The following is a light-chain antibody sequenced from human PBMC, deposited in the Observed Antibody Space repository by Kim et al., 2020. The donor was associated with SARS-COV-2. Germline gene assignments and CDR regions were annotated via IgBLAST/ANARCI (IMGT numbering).Light chain of an antibody. V-gene: IGLV3-25*03. J-gene: IGLJ1*01. Sequence: SYELTQPPSVSVSPGQTARITCSGDTLPKRYAYWYQQKLGQAPVLVIYKDSERPSGIPERFSGSSSGTTVTLTISGVQAEDEADYYCQSVDSSGTYVFGTGTKVTVL. CDR1: TLPKRY. CDR3: QSVDSSGTYV. CDR2: KDS.